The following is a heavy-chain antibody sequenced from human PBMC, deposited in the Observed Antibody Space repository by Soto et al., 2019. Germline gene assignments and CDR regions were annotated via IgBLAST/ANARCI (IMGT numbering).Heavy chain of an antibody. D-gene: IGHD1-1*01. CDR1: GGSVNGYY. CDR2: INHTGGT. J-gene: IGHJ4*02. CDR3: VRGPYNYNSRYFDY. Sequence: ETLSLTCAVYGGSVNGYYWNWIRQPPGKGLEWIGEINHTGGTHYNPSVESRVSMSVDTSKNQFSLRLYSVTAADTAVYYCVRGPYNYNSRYFDYWGQGTLVTVSS. V-gene: IGHV4-34*01.